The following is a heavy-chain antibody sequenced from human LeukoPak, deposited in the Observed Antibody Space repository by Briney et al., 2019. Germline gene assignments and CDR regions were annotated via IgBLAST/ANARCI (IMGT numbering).Heavy chain of an antibody. CDR2: IYHSGST. CDR1: GGSISTYY. J-gene: IGHJ4*02. V-gene: IGHV4-59*01. D-gene: IGHD2-21*02. CDR3: ATSQCGSDCYLAGDY. Sequence: SETLSLTCTVSGGSISTYYWNWIRQPPGKGLEWIGYIYHSGSTNYNPSLQSRVTISVDTSKNQFSLNLNSVTAADTAVYYCATSQCGSDCYLAGDYWGQGTLVTVSS.